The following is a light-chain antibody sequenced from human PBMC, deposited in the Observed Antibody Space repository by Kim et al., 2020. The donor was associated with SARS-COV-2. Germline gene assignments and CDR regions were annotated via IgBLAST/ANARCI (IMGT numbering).Light chain of an antibody. Sequence: DIQMTQYPSSLSASVGDRVTITCRASQNIRNSLAWFQQKPGKAPKSLIYGASTLQSGVPSRFSGGGSGTDFTLTISSLQPEDFAIYFCCHDSGYPITFGQGTRLEIK. V-gene: IGKV1-16*01. CDR1: QNIRNS. CDR3: CHDSGYPIT. CDR2: GAS. J-gene: IGKJ5*01.